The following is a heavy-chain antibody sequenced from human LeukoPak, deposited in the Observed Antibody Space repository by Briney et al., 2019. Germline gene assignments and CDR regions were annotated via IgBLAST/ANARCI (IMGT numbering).Heavy chain of an antibody. CDR3: ARDYADYVGYFFFDY. V-gene: IGHV3-23*01. CDR2: ISGGGETT. J-gene: IGHJ4*02. D-gene: IGHD4-17*01. CDR1: GFTFNNYA. Sequence: GGSLRLSCAASGFTFNNYAMNWARQAPGKGLEWVSSISGGGETTYYADSAKGRFTISRDNSKNTLYLQMNSLRAEDTAVYYCARDYADYVGYFFFDYWGQGTLVTVSS.